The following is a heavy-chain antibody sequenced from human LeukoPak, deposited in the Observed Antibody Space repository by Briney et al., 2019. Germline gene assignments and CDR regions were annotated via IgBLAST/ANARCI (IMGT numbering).Heavy chain of an antibody. CDR2: ISNSGGST. CDR1: GFTFSSYA. V-gene: IGHV3-23*01. J-gene: IGHJ5*02. Sequence: GGSLRLSCAASGFTFSSYAMSWVRQAPGKGLEWVSLISNSGGSTYYADSVKGRFTISRDNSKNTLYLQMNSLRAEDTAVYYCARDRGFDISYNWFEPWGQGTLVTVSS. CDR3: ARDRGFDISYNWFEP. D-gene: IGHD3-10*01.